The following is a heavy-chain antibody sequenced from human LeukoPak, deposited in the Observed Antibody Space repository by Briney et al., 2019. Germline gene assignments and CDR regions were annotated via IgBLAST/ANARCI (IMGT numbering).Heavy chain of an antibody. CDR2: IYTSGST. CDR1: GGSISSYY. J-gene: IGHJ4*02. CDR3: ARERGSYDY. D-gene: IGHD1-26*01. V-gene: IGHV4-4*07. Sequence: SETLSLTCTVSGGSISSYYWSWIRQPAGKGLGWIGRIYTSGSTNYNPSLKSRVTMSVDTSKNQFSLKLSSVTAADTAVYYCARERGSYDYWGQGTLVTVSS.